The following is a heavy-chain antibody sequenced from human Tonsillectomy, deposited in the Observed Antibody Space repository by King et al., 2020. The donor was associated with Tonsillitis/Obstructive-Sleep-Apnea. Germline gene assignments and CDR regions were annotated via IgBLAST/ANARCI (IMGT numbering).Heavy chain of an antibody. Sequence: QLVQSGAEVKKPGASVIVSCKASDYTFTSYDLTWVRQAPGQGLEWMAWISVHNGNTNYAQKFKGRLTMTTDTSTSTAYMELRSLRSDDTAVYYCARCYDFWREGQNYMDVWGEGTPVTVSS. V-gene: IGHV1-18*01. CDR1: DYTFTSYD. J-gene: IGHJ6*03. CDR2: ISVHNGNT. CDR3: ARCYDFWREGQNYMDV. D-gene: IGHD3-3*01.